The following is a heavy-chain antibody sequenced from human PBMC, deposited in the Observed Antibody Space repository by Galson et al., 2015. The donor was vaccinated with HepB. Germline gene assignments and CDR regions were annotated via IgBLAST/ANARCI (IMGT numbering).Heavy chain of an antibody. CDR3: ARVGNYGDFDY. J-gene: IGHJ4*02. CDR2: IYHNGYT. Sequence: LSLTCTVSAAPIRSDYWWSWVRQPPGKGLEWIGEIYHNGYTNYHPSLKSRVTMSVDKSQNHFSLSLNSVTAADTAVYYCARVGNYGDFDYWGQGILVTVSS. V-gene: IGHV4-4*02. CDR1: AAPIRSDYW. D-gene: IGHD4/OR15-4a*01.